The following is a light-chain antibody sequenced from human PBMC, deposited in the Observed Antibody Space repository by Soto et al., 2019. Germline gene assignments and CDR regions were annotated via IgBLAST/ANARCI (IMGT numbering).Light chain of an antibody. CDR3: QQYYSDWT. J-gene: IGKJ1*01. CDR2: EAS. V-gene: IGKV1-5*01. Sequence: ILLTQSPSSLSASVGDRVTITCRASQSISGWLAWYQQKPGTAPKLLIYEASNLESGVPSRFSGSGSGTEFTLTISSLQPDDFATYYCQQYYSDWTFGQGTKVDIK. CDR1: QSISGW.